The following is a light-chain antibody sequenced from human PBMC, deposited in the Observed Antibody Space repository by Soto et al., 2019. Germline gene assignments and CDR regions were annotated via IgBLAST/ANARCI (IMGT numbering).Light chain of an antibody. CDR1: SSDIGAYIY. CDR2: EVS. CDR3: SSSAGSNIYVV. Sequence: QSALTQPPSASGSPGQSVTISCTGTSSDIGAYIYVSWYQQHPGKAPKLMISEVSRRPSGVPERFSGSKSGNTASLTVSGLQADDEAHYYCSSSAGSNIYVVFGGGTKLTVL. J-gene: IGLJ2*01. V-gene: IGLV2-8*01.